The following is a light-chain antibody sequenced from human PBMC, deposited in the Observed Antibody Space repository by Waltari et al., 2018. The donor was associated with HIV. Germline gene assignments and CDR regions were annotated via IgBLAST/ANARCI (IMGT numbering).Light chain of an antibody. Sequence: DIQLTQSPSFLSASVGDRVTITCRASQGINSYLAWYQQKPGKGPQLLIYAASTLQSGVPSRFSCSGSGTEFTLTISSLQPEDFATYYCQQLNSFPRTTFGQGTILEIK. CDR3: QQLNSFPRTT. J-gene: IGKJ2*01. CDR1: QGINSY. V-gene: IGKV1-9*01. CDR2: AAS.